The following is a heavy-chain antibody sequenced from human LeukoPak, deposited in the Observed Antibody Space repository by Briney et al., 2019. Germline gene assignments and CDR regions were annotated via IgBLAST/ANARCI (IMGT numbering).Heavy chain of an antibody. CDR1: GGTFSSYA. J-gene: IGHJ4*02. CDR3: ARDRGATERVFDY. D-gene: IGHD1-26*01. CDR2: IIPIFGTA. V-gene: IGHV1-69*05. Sequence: GSSVKVSCKASGGTFSSYAISWVRQAPGQGLEWMGRIIPIFGTANYAQKFQGRVTITTDESTSTAYMELSSLRSEDTAGYYCARDRGATERVFDYWGQGTLVTVSS.